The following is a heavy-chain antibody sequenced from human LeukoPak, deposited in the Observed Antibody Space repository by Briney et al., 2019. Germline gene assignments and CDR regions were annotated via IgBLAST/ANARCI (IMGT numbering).Heavy chain of an antibody. J-gene: IGHJ4*02. CDR1: GFTFSSYA. CDR2: ISGSGGST. Sequence: PGGSLRLSCAASGFTFSSYAMSWVRQAPGKGLEWVSAISGSGGSTYYADSVKGRFTISRDDSKNTLYLQMNSLRAEDTAVYYCAKARKGDTRAFDYWGQGTLVTVSS. D-gene: IGHD3-16*01. CDR3: AKARKGDTRAFDY. V-gene: IGHV3-23*01.